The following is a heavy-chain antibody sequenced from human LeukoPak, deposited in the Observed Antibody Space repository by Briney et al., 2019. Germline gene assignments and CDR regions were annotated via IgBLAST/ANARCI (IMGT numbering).Heavy chain of an antibody. Sequence: GGSLRLXCAASGFTFSSYAMSWVRQAPGKGLESVSAISGSGGSTYYADSVKGRFTISRDNSKNTLYLQMNSLRAEDTAVYYCAKSKKTGITMVRGKTTYYFDHWGQGTLVTVSS. D-gene: IGHD3-10*01. CDR2: ISGSGGST. V-gene: IGHV3-23*01. J-gene: IGHJ4*02. CDR3: AKSKKTGITMVRGKTTYYFDH. CDR1: GFTFSSYA.